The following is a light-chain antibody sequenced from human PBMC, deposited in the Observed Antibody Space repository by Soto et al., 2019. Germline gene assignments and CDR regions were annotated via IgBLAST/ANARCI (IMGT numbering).Light chain of an antibody. J-gene: IGLJ1*01. CDR3: SSYTCSSTLYV. CDR2: DVS. V-gene: IGLV2-14*01. Sequence: QSALTQPASVSGSPGQSITISCTGTSSDVGGYNYVSWYQQHPGKAPTLMIYDVSNRPSGVSNRFSGSKSGNTASLTISGLQAEDEADYYCSSYTCSSTLYVFGTGTKLTVL. CDR1: SSDVGGYNY.